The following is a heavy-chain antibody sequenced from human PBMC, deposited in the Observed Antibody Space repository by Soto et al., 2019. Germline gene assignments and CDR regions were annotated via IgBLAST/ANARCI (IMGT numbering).Heavy chain of an antibody. CDR3: ARHHVRGRTIAGAAEF. J-gene: IGHJ4*02. D-gene: IGHD6-13*01. V-gene: IGHV4-34*01. CDR2: INHSGNT. CDR1: GGSFSGYY. Sequence: SETLSLTCAVYGGSFSGYYWSWIRQPPGKGLEWIGEINHSGNTNYNPSLKSRVTISVDTSKNQLFLNLSSVTAADTAMYYCARHHVRGRTIAGAAEFWVQGTLVTVSS.